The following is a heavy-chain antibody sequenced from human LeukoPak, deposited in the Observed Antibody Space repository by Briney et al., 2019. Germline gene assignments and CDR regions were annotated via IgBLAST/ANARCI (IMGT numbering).Heavy chain of an antibody. CDR1: GGSMSPYH. CDR3: AKAVSGRFDY. Sequence: SETLSLTCTVSGGSMSPYHWGWIRQPPGKGLEWTGYIYYSGSTNYNPSLNSRVTISVDTSKNQFSLRLSSVTAADTAIYYCAKAVSGRFDYWGQGTLVTVSS. D-gene: IGHD6-19*01. CDR2: IYYSGST. J-gene: IGHJ4*02. V-gene: IGHV4-59*08.